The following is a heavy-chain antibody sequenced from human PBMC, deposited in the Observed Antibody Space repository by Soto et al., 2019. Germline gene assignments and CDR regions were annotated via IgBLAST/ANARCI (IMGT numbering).Heavy chain of an antibody. CDR3: AKWPFYPQDIVVVPAAIGWFDP. J-gene: IGHJ5*02. CDR1: GFTFSSYA. Sequence: GGSLRLSCAASGFTFSSYAMSWVRQAPGKGLEWVSAISGSGGSTYYADSVKGRFTISRDNSKNTLYLQMNSLRAEDTAVYYCAKWPFYPQDIVVVPAAIGWFDPWGQGTLVTVSS. V-gene: IGHV3-23*01. D-gene: IGHD2-2*01. CDR2: ISGSGGST.